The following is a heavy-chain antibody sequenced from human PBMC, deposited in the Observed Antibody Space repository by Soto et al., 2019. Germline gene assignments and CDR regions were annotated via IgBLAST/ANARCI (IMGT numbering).Heavy chain of an antibody. CDR3: AREDGAARTFDY. J-gene: IGHJ4*02. V-gene: IGHV4-31*03. CDR2: IYYSGST. CDR1: GGSISSGGYY. Sequence: SETLSLTCTVSGGSISSGGYYWSWIRQHPGKGLEWIGYIYYSGSTYCNPSLKSRVTISVDTSKNQFSLKLSSVTAADTAVYYCAREDGAARTFDYWGQGTLVTVS. D-gene: IGHD6-6*01.